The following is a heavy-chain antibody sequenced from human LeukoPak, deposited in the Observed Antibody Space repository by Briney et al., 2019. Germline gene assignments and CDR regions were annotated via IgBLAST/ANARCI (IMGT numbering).Heavy chain of an antibody. CDR3: ASLPGSYGSWFDP. Sequence: SETLSLTCTVSGGSISSYYWSWIRQPPGKGLEWIGYIYYSGSTNYNPSLKSRVTISVDTSKNQFSLKLSSVTAADTAVYYCASLPGSYGSWFDPWGQGTLVTVSS. CDR1: GGSISSYY. J-gene: IGHJ5*02. V-gene: IGHV4-59*01. D-gene: IGHD5-18*01. CDR2: IYYSGST.